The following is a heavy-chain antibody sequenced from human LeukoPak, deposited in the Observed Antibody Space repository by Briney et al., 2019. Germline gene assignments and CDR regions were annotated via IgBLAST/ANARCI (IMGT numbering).Heavy chain of an antibody. J-gene: IGHJ4*02. Sequence: ASVKVSCKASGYTFTVYYMHWVRQAPGQGLEWMGWINPNSGGTKYAQNSEGRVTMTRDTSITTAYMELSSLRSDDTAIYYCARECSGTYCGEDWGQGTLVTVSS. CDR3: ARECSGTYCGED. D-gene: IGHD1-26*01. V-gene: IGHV1-2*02. CDR2: INPNSGGT. CDR1: GYTFTVYY.